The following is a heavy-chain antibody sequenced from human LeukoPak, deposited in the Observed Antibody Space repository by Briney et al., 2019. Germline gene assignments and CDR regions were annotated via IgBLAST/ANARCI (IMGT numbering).Heavy chain of an antibody. CDR1: GFTFSSYA. CDR3: ANRGDNGGY. V-gene: IGHV3-23*01. CDR2: ISGSGGST. D-gene: IGHD2-21*02. Sequence: PGGSLRLSCAASGFTFSSYAMSWVRQAPGRGLEWVSAISGSGGSTYYADSVKGRFSISRDNSKNTLYLQMNSLTAEDTAVYYCANRGDNGGYWGQGTLVTVSS. J-gene: IGHJ4*02.